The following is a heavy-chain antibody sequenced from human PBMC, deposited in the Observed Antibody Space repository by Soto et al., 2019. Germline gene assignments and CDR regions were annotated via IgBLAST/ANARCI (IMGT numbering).Heavy chain of an antibody. Sequence: SETLSLTCSVSTGPVSSDRYYWTWIRQPPGKGLEYIGYIYYTGATNYNPSLESRVAISLNTSKNQFSLKLNSVTAADTAIYYCARAFCSGGCCYYFDHWGRGALVTVSS. CDR1: TGPVSSDRYY. J-gene: IGHJ4*02. CDR3: ARAFCSGGCCYYFDH. CDR2: IYYTGAT. D-gene: IGHD2-15*01. V-gene: IGHV4-61*01.